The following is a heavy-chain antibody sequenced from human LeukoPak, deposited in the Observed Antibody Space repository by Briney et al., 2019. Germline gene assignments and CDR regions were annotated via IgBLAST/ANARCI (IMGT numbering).Heavy chain of an antibody. CDR3: ARRATVTTRGDGMDV. V-gene: IGHV1-18*01. Sequence: ASVKVSCKASGYTFTSYGISWVRQAPGQGLEWMGWISAYNGSTNYARKLQGRVTMTTDTSTSTAYMELRSLRSDDTAVYYCARRATVTTRGDGMDVWGQGTTVTVSS. D-gene: IGHD4-17*01. J-gene: IGHJ6*02. CDR1: GYTFTSYG. CDR2: ISAYNGST.